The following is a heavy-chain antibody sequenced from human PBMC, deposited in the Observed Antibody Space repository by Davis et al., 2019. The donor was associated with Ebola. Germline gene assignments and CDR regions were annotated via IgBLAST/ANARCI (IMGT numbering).Heavy chain of an antibody. CDR2: IYYSGST. Sequence: SETLSLTCTVSGGSISSYYWSWIRQPPGKGLEWIGYIYYSGSTNYNPSLKSRVTISVDTSKNQFSLKLSSVTAADTAVYYCARDLGYCSGGSCYLDAFDIWGQGTMVTVS. CDR1: GGSISSYY. CDR3: ARDLGYCSGGSCYLDAFDI. J-gene: IGHJ3*02. D-gene: IGHD2-15*01. V-gene: IGHV4-59*12.